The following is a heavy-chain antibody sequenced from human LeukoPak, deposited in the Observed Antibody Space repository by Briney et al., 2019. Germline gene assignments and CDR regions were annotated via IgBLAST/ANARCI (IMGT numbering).Heavy chain of an antibody. Sequence: GGSLRLSCAASGFTFSSYSMNWVRQAPGKGLEWVSSISSSSSCIYYADSVKGRFTISRDNAKNSLYLQINSLRAEDTAVYYCARGIAVAGTGDYWGQGTLVTVSS. CDR1: GFTFSSYS. J-gene: IGHJ4*02. CDR2: ISSSSSCI. CDR3: ARGIAVAGTGDY. D-gene: IGHD6-19*01. V-gene: IGHV3-21*01.